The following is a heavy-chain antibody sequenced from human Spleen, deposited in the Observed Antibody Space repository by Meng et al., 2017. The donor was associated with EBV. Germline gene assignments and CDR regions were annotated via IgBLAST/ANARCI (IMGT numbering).Heavy chain of an antibody. CDR2: IFYSGST. CDR1: GDSIIGASYY. J-gene: IGHJ5*02. D-gene: IGHD2-15*01. V-gene: IGHV4-39*07. CDR3: ARQKRDCGGGYCFWSWFDP. Sequence: LTPQVAGPGKVNPSETLSLTCTVSGDSIIGASYYWGWLRPPPGKRLEWIGNIFYSGSTFYSPSLKSRVTISVATSNNQFSLHLTSVTAADTAIYYCARQKRDCGGGYCFWSWFDPWGQGTLVTVSS.